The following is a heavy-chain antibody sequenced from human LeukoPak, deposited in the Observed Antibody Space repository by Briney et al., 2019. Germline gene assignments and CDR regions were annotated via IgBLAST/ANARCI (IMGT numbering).Heavy chain of an antibody. Sequence: PGGSLRLSCAASGFTFSDYYMSWIRQAPGKGLEWVSYISSSGSTIYYADSVKGRFTVSRDNAKNSLYLQMNSLRAEDTAVYYCRFDGAYYYGMDVWGQGTTVTVSS. CDR2: ISSSGSTI. CDR1: GFTFSDYY. D-gene: IGHD3-16*01. J-gene: IGHJ6*02. V-gene: IGHV3-11*01. CDR3: RFDGAYYYGMDV.